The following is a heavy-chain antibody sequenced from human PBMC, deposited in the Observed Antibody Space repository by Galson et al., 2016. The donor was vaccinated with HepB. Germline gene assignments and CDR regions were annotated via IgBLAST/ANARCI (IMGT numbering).Heavy chain of an antibody. D-gene: IGHD4-11*01. Sequence: SLRLSCAASGFTFSNYAMSWVRQAPGKGPEWVSAISGVSDRTYYAGSMKDRFNISRGDSRNMLFLQLNSLRAEDTAIYYCAKESPYSNVRQYYLENWGLGTLVTVSS. V-gene: IGHV3-23*01. CDR3: AKESPYSNVRQYYLEN. CDR2: ISGVSDRT. CDR1: GFTFSNYA. J-gene: IGHJ4*01.